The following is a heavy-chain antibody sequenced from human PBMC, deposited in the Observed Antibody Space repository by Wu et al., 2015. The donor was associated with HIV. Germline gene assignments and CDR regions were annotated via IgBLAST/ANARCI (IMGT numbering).Heavy chain of an antibody. CDR2: INPSGGST. V-gene: IGHV1-46*01. D-gene: IGHD2-2*01. Sequence: QVQLVQSGAEVKKPGASVKVSCKASGYTFTSYYMHWVRQAPGQGLEWMGIINPSGGSTSYAQKFQGRVTMTRDTSTSTVYMELSSLRSEDTAVYYCARGGVVKYQLAFPPSPFDYWGQGTLVHRLL. J-gene: IGHJ4*02. CDR1: GYTFTSYY. CDR3: ARGGVVKYQLAFPPSPFDY.